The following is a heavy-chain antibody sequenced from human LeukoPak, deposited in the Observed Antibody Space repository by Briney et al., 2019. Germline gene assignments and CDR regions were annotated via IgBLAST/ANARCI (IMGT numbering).Heavy chain of an antibody. J-gene: IGHJ5*02. Sequence: GESLKISCKGSEYTFNSYWIAWVRQMPGKGLEWMGIIYPGDSDTRYSPSFQGQVTISADKSTSTAYLQWSSLRSEDTAVYYCARDLGVVVPAAGGVDPWGQGTLVTVSS. V-gene: IGHV5-51*01. D-gene: IGHD2-2*01. CDR1: EYTFNSYW. CDR3: ARDLGVVVPAAGGVDP. CDR2: IYPGDSDT.